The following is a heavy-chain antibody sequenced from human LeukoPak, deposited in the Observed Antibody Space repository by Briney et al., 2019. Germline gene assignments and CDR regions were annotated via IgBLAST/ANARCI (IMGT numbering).Heavy chain of an antibody. CDR3: ARRRGGDYGMYYYYYMDV. CDR1: GGSISSSYW. V-gene: IGHV4-4*02. J-gene: IGHJ6*03. D-gene: IGHD4-17*01. CDR2: IYHSGST. Sequence: SETPSLTCTVSGGSISSSYWWSWIRQPPGKGLEWIGEIYHSGSTNYNLSLKSRVTISVDKSKNQFSLKLSSVTAADTAVYYCARRRGGDYGMYYYYYMDVWGKGTTVTVSS.